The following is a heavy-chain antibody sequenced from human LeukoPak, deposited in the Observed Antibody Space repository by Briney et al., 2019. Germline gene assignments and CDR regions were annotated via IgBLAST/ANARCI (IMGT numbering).Heavy chain of an antibody. V-gene: IGHV1-24*01. D-gene: IGHD7-27*01. CDR1: GYTLTELS. Sequence: ASVKVSCKVSGYTLTELSMHWVRQAPGKGLECMGGFDPEDGETIYAQKFQGRVTMTEDTSTDTAYMELSSLRSEDTAVYYCGTAGVPGYWFEPWGQGTLVTVAS. CDR3: GTAGVPGYWFEP. J-gene: IGHJ5*02. CDR2: FDPEDGET.